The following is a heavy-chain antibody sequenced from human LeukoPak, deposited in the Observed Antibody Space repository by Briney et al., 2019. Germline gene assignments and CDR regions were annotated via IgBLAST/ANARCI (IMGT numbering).Heavy chain of an antibody. J-gene: IGHJ6*02. CDR3: ARLRIAVAAPLNQFSYGMDV. Sequence: SETLSLTCTVSGGSISSYYWSWIRQPPGKGLEWIGYIYYTGSTTYNPSLKSRVTISVDTPKNQFSLKLSSVTAADTAVYYCARLRIAVAAPLNQFSYGMDVWGQGTTVTVS. CDR1: GGSISSYY. CDR2: IYYTGST. V-gene: IGHV4-59*08. D-gene: IGHD6-19*01.